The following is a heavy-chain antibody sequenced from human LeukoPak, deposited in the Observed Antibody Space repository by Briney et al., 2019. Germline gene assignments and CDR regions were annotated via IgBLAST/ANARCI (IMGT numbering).Heavy chain of an antibody. Sequence: SETLSFTCTVSGGSISSYYWSWIRQPAGKGLEWIGRIYTSGSTNYNPSLKSRVTMSVDTSKNQSSLKLSSVTAADTAVYYCAREVLPQLGMYFDYWGQGTLVTVSS. CDR3: AREVLPQLGMYFDY. CDR2: IYTSGST. CDR1: GGSISSYY. D-gene: IGHD7-27*01. J-gene: IGHJ4*02. V-gene: IGHV4-4*07.